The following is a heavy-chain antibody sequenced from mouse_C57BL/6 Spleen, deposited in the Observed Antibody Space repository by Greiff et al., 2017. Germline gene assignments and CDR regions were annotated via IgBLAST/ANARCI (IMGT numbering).Heavy chain of an antibody. CDR3: ARATTVSAY. Sequence: ESGPGLVKPSQSLSLTCSVTGYYITSGYYWNWIRQFPGNKLEWMGYISYDGSNNYNPSLKNRISITRDTSKNQFFLKLNSVTTEDTATYYCARATTVSAYWGQGTLVTVSA. J-gene: IGHJ3*01. D-gene: IGHD1-1*01. CDR1: GYYITSGYY. V-gene: IGHV3-6*01. CDR2: ISYDGSN.